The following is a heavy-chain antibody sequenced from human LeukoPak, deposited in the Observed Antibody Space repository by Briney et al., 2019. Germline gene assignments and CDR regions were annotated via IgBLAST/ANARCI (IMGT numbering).Heavy chain of an antibody. Sequence: GGSLRLSCAASGFTFGTSGMHWVRQAPGKGLEWVSSISSSGSYIYYADSVKGRFTISRDNAKNSLYLQMNSLRAEDTAVYYCARDRGDGYNSFDYWGQGTLVTVSS. CDR2: ISSSGSYI. J-gene: IGHJ4*02. CDR1: GFTFGTSG. V-gene: IGHV3-21*01. CDR3: ARDRGDGYNSFDY. D-gene: IGHD5-24*01.